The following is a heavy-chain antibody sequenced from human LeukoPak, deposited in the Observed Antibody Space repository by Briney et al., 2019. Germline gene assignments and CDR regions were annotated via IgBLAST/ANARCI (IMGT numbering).Heavy chain of an antibody. CDR3: ARPVARMAPFDI. J-gene: IGHJ3*02. V-gene: IGHV4-39*07. CDR2: IYYSGST. D-gene: IGHD5-12*01. Sequence: PSETLSLTCTVSGGSISSSSYYWGWIRQPPGKGLEWIGSIYYSGSTYYNPSLKSRVTISVDTSKNQFSLKLSSVTAADTAVYYCARPVARMAPFDIWGQGTMVTVSS. CDR1: GGSISSSSYY.